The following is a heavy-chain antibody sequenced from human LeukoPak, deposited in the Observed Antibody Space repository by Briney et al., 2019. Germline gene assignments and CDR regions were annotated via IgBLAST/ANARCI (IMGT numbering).Heavy chain of an antibody. CDR1: GFTFSSYW. J-gene: IGHJ3*02. Sequence: GGSLRLSCAASGFTFSSYWMSWVRQAPGKGLEWVANIKQDGSEKYYVDSVKGRFTISRDNAKNSLYLQMNSLRAEDTAVYYCAREGFHYYDSSGWVAFDIWGQGTMVTVSS. CDR2: IKQDGSEK. CDR3: AREGFHYYDSSGWVAFDI. V-gene: IGHV3-7*01. D-gene: IGHD3-22*01.